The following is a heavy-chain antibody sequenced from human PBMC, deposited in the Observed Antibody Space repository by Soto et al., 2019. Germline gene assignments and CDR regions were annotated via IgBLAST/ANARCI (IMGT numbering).Heavy chain of an antibody. CDR2: IYYSGST. J-gene: IGHJ5*02. Sequence: QVQLQESGPGLVKPSQTLSLTCTVSGGSISSGGYYWSWIRQHPGKGLEWIGYIYYSGSTYYNPSLKSRVTISVDTSKNQFSLKLSSVTAADTAVYYCARGYLPSGYDFWSGHLGDNWFDPWGQGTLVTVSS. CDR1: GGSISSGGYY. CDR3: ARGYLPSGYDFWSGHLGDNWFDP. V-gene: IGHV4-31*03. D-gene: IGHD3-3*01.